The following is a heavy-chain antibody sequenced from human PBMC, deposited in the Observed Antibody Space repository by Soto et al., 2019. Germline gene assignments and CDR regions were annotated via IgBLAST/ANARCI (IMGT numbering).Heavy chain of an antibody. CDR3: TSPPQYYYDSSGYLSAAFDI. D-gene: IGHD3-22*01. CDR2: IRSKANSYAT. J-gene: IGHJ3*02. CDR1: GFTFSGSA. Sequence: HPGGSLRLSCAASGFTFSGSAMHWVRQASGKGLEWVGRIRSKANSYATAYAASVKGRFTISRDDSKNTAYLQMNSLKTEDTAVYYCTSPPQYYYDSSGYLSAAFDIWGQGTMVTVSS. V-gene: IGHV3-73*01.